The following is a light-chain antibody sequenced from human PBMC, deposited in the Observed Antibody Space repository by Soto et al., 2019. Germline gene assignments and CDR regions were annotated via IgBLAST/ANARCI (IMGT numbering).Light chain of an antibody. V-gene: IGLV2-23*01. CDR3: CSCAGSRTVV. Sequence: QSALTQPASVSGSPGQSITVSCTGTSSDVGAYNLVSWYQQHPGKAPRLIIYEGTKRPSGISHRFSGSKSDNTASLTISGLRAEDEAHYHCCSCAGSRTVVFGGGTKLTVL. CDR2: EGT. J-gene: IGLJ3*02. CDR1: SSDVGAYNL.